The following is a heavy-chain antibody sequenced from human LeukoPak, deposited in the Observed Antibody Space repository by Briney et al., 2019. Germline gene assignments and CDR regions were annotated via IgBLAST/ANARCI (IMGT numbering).Heavy chain of an antibody. J-gene: IGHJ4*02. CDR3: ARDLRQEAPFDY. CDR1: GYTFTSYG. V-gene: IGHV1-18*01. Sequence: ASVKVSCKASGYTFTSYGISWVRQAPGQGLEWMGWISAYNGNTNYAQKLQGRVTMTRDTSTNTLYMELSSLRSEDTAVYYCARDLRQEAPFDYWGQGTLVTVSS. CDR2: ISAYNGNT.